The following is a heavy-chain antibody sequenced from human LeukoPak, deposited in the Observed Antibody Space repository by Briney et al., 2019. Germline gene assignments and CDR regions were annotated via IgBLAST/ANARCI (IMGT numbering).Heavy chain of an antibody. CDR3: ATSRGQYYYGSVY. D-gene: IGHD3-10*01. CDR2: ISGSGGST. CDR1: AFTFSSYA. Sequence: GGSLRLSCAASAFTFSSYAMSWVRQAPGKGLEWVSAISGSGGSTYYADSVKGRFTISRDNSKNTLYPQMNSLRAEDTAVYYCATSRGQYYYGSVYWGQGTLVTVSS. V-gene: IGHV3-23*01. J-gene: IGHJ4*02.